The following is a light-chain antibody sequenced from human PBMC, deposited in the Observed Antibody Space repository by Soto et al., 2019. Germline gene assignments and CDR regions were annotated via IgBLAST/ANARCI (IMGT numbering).Light chain of an antibody. Sequence: QSVLTQPASVSGSPGQSITISCTGTSSDVGGYNYVSWYQHHPGKPPKLMIYDVSNRPSGVSNRFSGSKSGNTASLTISGLQAEDEADYYCSSYTSSTTRVFGGGTQLTVL. CDR3: SSYTSSTTRV. V-gene: IGLV2-14*03. CDR2: DVS. CDR1: SSDVGGYNY. J-gene: IGLJ2*01.